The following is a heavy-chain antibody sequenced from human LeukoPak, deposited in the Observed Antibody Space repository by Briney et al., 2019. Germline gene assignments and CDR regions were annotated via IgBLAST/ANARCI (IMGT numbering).Heavy chain of an antibody. V-gene: IGHV4-34*01. J-gene: IGHJ4*02. CDR3: ARGSGLERKDYYYGSGSYSYRDYFDY. Sequence: SETLSLTCAVYGGPFSGYYWSWIRQPPGKGLEWIGEINHSGSTNYNPSLKSRVTISVDTSKNQFSLKLSSVTAADTAVYYCARGSGLERKDYYYGSGSYSYRDYFDYWGQGTLVTVSS. CDR2: INHSGST. CDR1: GGPFSGYY. D-gene: IGHD3-10*01.